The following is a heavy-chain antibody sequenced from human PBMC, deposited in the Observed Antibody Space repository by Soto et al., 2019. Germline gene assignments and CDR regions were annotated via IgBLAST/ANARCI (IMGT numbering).Heavy chain of an antibody. J-gene: IGHJ4*01. D-gene: IGHD5-12*01. CDR2: IFYAGAI. CDR1: GGSISGDY. CDR3: AKYTGYESLFYFDS. V-gene: IGHV4-59*01. Sequence: SETLSLTCIVSGGSISGDYWGWIRQPPGKGLEWIGYIFYAGAINYNPSLKSRVTISIDASEKQFSLNLTSVTAADTAFYYCAKYTGYESLFYFDSWGRGLQVTVSS.